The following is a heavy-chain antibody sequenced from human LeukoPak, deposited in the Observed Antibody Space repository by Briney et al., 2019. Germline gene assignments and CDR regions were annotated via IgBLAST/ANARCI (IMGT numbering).Heavy chain of an antibody. CDR2: IGNRGSSI. CDR1: GLTFSDFH. CDR3: VRGGLTGATSNYQYYAGLDV. Sequence: PGGSLRLSCAASGLTFSDFHMTWIRQAPGKGLEWISYIGNRGSSIFYADSVKGRFTISGDNAKNSLYLQMNSLRAEDTAVYYCVRGGLTGATSNYQYYAGLDVWGQGTTVTVSS. J-gene: IGHJ6*02. V-gene: IGHV3-11*01. D-gene: IGHD7-27*01.